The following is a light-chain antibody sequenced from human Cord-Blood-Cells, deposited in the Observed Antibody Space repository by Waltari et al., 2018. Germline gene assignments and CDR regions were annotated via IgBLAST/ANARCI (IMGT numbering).Light chain of an antibody. J-gene: IGLJ1*01. V-gene: IGLV2-14*01. CDR1: SSDVGGYNY. Sequence: QSALTQPASVSGSPGQSITISCTGTSSDVGGYNYVSWYQQHPGKAPKLMIYDVSNRPSWVSNRFSGSKSGNTASLTISGLQAEDEADYHCSSYTSSSTYVFGTGTKVTVL. CDR2: DVS. CDR3: SSYTSSSTYV.